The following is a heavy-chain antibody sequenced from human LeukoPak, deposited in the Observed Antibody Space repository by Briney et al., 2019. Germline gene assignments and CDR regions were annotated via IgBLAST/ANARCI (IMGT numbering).Heavy chain of an antibody. V-gene: IGHV1-18*01. J-gene: IGHJ3*01. CDR1: GGTFSSYA. CDR2: ISGYNGNT. CDR3: AREEGAPIAAANV. D-gene: IGHD6-13*01. Sequence: ASVKVSCKASGGTFSSYAISWVRQAPGQGLEWMGWISGYNGNTHYAQKFQGRVTMTTDTSTSTAYMELRSLRSDDTAVYYCAREEGAPIAAANVWGLGTMVTVSS.